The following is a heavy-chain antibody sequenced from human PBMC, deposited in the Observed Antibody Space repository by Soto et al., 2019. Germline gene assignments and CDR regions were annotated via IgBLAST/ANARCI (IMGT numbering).Heavy chain of an antibody. CDR3: ARSIAVAGTLYYFDY. CDR2: ISSSSSYI. J-gene: IGHJ4*02. D-gene: IGHD6-19*01. CDR1: GFTFSRYS. V-gene: IGHV3-21*01. Sequence: EVQLVESGGGLVKPGGSLRLSCAASGFTFSRYSMNWVRQAPGKGLEWVSSISSSSSYIYYADSVKGRFTISRDNAKNSLYLQMNSLRAEDTAVYYCARSIAVAGTLYYFDYWGQGTLVTVSS.